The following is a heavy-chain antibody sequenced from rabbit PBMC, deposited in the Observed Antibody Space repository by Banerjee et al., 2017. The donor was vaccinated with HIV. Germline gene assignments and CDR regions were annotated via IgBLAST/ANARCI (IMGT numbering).Heavy chain of an antibody. D-gene: IGHD3-1*01. J-gene: IGHJ4*01. Sequence: QSLEESGGDLVKPGASLTLTCTASGFSLSSYYMCWVRQAPGKGLEWIGCIYTGSGSTWYASWAKGRFTISKTSSTTVTLQMTSLTAADTATYFCARGNGDLWGPGTLVTVS. V-gene: IGHV1S40*01. CDR1: GFSLSSYY. CDR2: IYTGSGST. CDR3: ARGNGDL.